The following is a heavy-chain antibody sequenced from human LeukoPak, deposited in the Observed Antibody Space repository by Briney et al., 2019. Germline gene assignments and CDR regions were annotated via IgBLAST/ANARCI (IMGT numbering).Heavy chain of an antibody. V-gene: IGHV4-39*01. CDR3: ARLIGYDSSGYYYFDY. CDR1: GGSISSSSYY. J-gene: IGHJ4*02. D-gene: IGHD3-22*01. Sequence: PTETLSLTCTVSGGSISSSSYYWGWIRQPPGKGLEWIGSIYYSGSTYYNPSLKSRVTISVDTSKNQFSLKLSSVTAADTAVYYCARLIGYDSSGYYYFDYWGQGTLVTVSS. CDR2: IYYSGST.